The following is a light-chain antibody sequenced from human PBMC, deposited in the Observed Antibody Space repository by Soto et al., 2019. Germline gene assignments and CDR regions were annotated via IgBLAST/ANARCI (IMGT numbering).Light chain of an antibody. J-gene: IGLJ2*01. Sequence: SYELTQQPSVSVAPGKTARITCGGNNIGSKSVHWYQQKPGQAPVLVIYYDSDRPSGIPERFSGSNSGNTATLTISRVEAGDEADYYCQVWDSSSDHPVVFGGGTKLTVL. CDR3: QVWDSSSDHPVV. CDR1: NIGSKS. V-gene: IGLV3-21*04. CDR2: YDS.